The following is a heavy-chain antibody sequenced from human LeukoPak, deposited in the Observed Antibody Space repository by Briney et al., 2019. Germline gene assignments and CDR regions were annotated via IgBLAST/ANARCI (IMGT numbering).Heavy chain of an antibody. CDR3: ARDGGGSGSYYNWLDP. CDR1: GGSISSTNW. CDR2: IHHRGRT. V-gene: IGHV4-4*02. J-gene: IGHJ5*02. Sequence: SETLSLTCAVSGGSISSTNWWSWVRQPPGQGLEWIGEIHHRGRTNYNPSLKSRVTISVNKSKNQFSLNLSSVTAADTAVYYCARDGGGSGSYYNWLDPWGQGTLVTVSS. D-gene: IGHD3-10*01.